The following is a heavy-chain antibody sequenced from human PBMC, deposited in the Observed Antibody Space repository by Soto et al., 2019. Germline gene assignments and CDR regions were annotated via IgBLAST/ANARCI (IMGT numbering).Heavy chain of an antibody. CDR3: AKDGHYDFWSGYFLYYYYGMDV. J-gene: IGHJ6*02. CDR1: GFTFSSYA. D-gene: IGHD3-3*01. V-gene: IGHV3-23*01. Sequence: VGSLILSCTASGFTFSSYAMSWIRQAPGKGLEWVSAISGSGGSTYYADSVKGRFTISRDNSKNTLYLQMNSLRAEDTAVYYCAKDGHYDFWSGYFLYYYYGMDVWGQGTTVNVAS. CDR2: ISGSGGST.